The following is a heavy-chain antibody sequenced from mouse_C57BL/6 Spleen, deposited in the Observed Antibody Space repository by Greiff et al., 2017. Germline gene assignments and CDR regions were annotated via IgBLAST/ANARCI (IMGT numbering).Heavy chain of an antibody. CDR2: ISSGSSTI. V-gene: IGHV5-17*01. CDR3: ASSYYDYDDAMDY. J-gene: IGHJ4*01. CDR1: GFTFSDYG. Sequence: EVQLVESGGGLVKPGGSLKLSCAASGFTFSDYGMHWVRQAPEKGLEWVAYISSGSSTIYYADTVKCRFTISRDNAKNTLFLQMTSLRSEDTAMYYCASSYYDYDDAMDYWGQGTSVTVSS. D-gene: IGHD2-4*01.